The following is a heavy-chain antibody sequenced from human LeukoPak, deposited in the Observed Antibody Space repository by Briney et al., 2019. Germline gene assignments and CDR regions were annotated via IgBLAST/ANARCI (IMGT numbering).Heavy chain of an antibody. CDR3: ARGTQRGLVGATSESIDS. CDR1: GGSVSSTSSY. CDR2: IYSGGAT. J-gene: IGHJ4*02. D-gene: IGHD1-26*01. V-gene: IGHV4-39*01. Sequence: SETLSLTCTVSGGSVSSTSSYWGCIRRPPEKGLEWLGSIYSGGATYYNPSLKSRVTMSVDTSKNQFSLRLSSVTAADTAVYYCARGTQRGLVGATSESIDSWGQGALVAVSS.